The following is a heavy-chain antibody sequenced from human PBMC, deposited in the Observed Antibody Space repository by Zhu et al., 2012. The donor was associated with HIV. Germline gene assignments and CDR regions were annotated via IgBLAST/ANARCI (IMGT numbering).Heavy chain of an antibody. CDR3: ARLAGWSGWAGSYFDH. CDR2: IYYTAYT. Sequence: QVQLQESGPRLVQPSQALSLTCTVSRGSISDSTYYWGWIRQPPGKGLEWIGSIYYTAYTYQNPSLRSRLTMSVDTSQNHFSLKLTSVTAEDTAFYYCARLAGWSGWAGSYFDHVGPGNHRSPSP. D-gene: IGHD3-3*01. J-gene: IGHJ4*02. V-gene: IGHV4-39*07. CDR1: RGSISDSTYY.